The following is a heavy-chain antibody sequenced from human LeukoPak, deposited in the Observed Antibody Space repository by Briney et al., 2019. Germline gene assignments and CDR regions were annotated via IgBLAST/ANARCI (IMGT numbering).Heavy chain of an antibody. V-gene: IGHV3-33*06. CDR2: IWYDGSHD. CDR3: AKEGDYCSSSGCHKRGIDY. J-gene: IGHJ4*02. D-gene: IGHD2-2*01. CDR1: GFTFSHYA. Sequence: GGSLRLSCAASGFTFSHYAMHWVRQAPGKGLEWVAVIWYDGSHDTYTDSVKGRFTVSRDNFKNALHLQMNSLRVEDTAVYYCAKEGDYCSSSGCHKRGIDYWGQGTLVTVSS.